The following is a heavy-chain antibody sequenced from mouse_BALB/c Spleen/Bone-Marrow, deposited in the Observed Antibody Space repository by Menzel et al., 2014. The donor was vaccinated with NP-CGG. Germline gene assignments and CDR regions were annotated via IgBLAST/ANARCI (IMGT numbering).Heavy chain of an antibody. D-gene: IGHD2-12*01. CDR3: ARDTS. Sequence: EVKLVESGAELVKPGASVKLSCTASGFNIXDTYMHWVKQRPEQGLEWIGRIDPANGNTKYDPKFQGKATITADTFSNTAYLHRSGVAHEGTAVYYCARDTSWGQGTLGTVSA. V-gene: IGHV14-3*02. CDR1: GFNIXDTY. CDR2: IDPANGNT. J-gene: IGHJ3*01.